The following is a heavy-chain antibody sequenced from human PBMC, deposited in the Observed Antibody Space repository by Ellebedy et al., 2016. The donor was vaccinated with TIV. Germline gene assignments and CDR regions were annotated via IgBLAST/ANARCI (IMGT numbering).Heavy chain of an antibody. CDR1: GFAVSSNG. CDR3: AKDGHLVTYLDY. CDR2: ISGSGDT. J-gene: IGHJ4*02. D-gene: IGHD3-10*01. Sequence: GESLKISCAASGFAVSSNGMSWVRQGPGKGLEWVSGISGSGDTDYADSVKGRFTISRDNSKNTLFLQMNSLRVEDTALYYCAKDGHLVTYLDYWGQGTLVTVSA. V-gene: IGHV3-23*01.